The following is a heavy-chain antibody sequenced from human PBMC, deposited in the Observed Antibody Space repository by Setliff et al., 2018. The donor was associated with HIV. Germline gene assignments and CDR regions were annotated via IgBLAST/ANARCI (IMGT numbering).Heavy chain of an antibody. CDR3: ARLKGVLVVMLDAFDI. V-gene: IGHV4-39*01. CDR1: GGSISTSRYY. CDR2: INYRGNT. D-gene: IGHD2-15*01. J-gene: IGHJ3*02. Sequence: KASETLSLTCTVSGGSISTSRYYWGWIRQPPGKGLEWIGSINYRGNTYYNPSLKSRAAISVDTSKNQISLKLSSVTAADTAVYYCARLKGVLVVMLDAFDIWGQGTMVTVSS.